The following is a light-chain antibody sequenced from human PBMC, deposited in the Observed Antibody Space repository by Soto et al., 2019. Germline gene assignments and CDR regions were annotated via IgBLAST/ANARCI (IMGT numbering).Light chain of an antibody. V-gene: IGKV3-20*01. Sequence: EIVLTQSPATLSLSPGERATLSCRASQSVSSSYLAWYQQKPGQAPRLLIYGASSRATGIPDRFSGSGSGTDFTLTISRLEPEDFAVYYCQQYGSSPLFTFGGGTKVDIK. CDR1: QSVSSSY. CDR3: QQYGSSPLFT. CDR2: GAS. J-gene: IGKJ4*01.